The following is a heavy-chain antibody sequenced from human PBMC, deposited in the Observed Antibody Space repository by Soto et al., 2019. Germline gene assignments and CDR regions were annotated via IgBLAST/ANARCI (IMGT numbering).Heavy chain of an antibody. V-gene: IGHV4-39*01. CDR3: ARRHSVAAFYFDY. CDR2: IYYTGYT. CDR1: GDSITSGSYY. D-gene: IGHD6-19*01. Sequence: QLQLQESGPGLVKPSETLSLTCTVSGDSITSGSYYWAWIRQPPGKGLEWIGNIYYTGYTYYNPSFKSRVTISVDASKNQFSLKLNSVTAADTAVFYCARRHSVAAFYFDYWGQGALVTVSS. J-gene: IGHJ4*02.